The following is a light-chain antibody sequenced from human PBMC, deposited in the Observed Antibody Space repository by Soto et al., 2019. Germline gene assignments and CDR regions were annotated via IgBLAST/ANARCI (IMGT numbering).Light chain of an antibody. CDR2: WAS. V-gene: IGKV4-1*01. Sequence: DIVMTQSPDSLAVSLGERATINCKSSQSVLYSSNNKNYLAWYQQKPGQPPKLLIYWASTRESGVPDRFSGSGSGTDFPLTISSLQAEDAAVYYCQQYYSTPTFGGGTKVEIK. J-gene: IGKJ4*01. CDR3: QQYYSTPT. CDR1: QSVLYSSNNKNY.